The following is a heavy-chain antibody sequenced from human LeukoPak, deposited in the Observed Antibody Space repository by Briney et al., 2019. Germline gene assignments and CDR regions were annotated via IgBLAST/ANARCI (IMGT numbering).Heavy chain of an antibody. CDR3: ATLGRNYFDY. J-gene: IGHJ4*02. CDR1: GFTFSIYA. Sequence: GSLRLSCAASGFTFSIYAIHWVRQAPGKGLEWVSYISSSGSAIYYADSVKGRFTISRDNAKNSLYLQMNSLRAEDTAVYYCATLGRNYFDYWGQGTLVTVSS. D-gene: IGHD2-15*01. CDR2: ISSSGSAI. V-gene: IGHV3-48*04.